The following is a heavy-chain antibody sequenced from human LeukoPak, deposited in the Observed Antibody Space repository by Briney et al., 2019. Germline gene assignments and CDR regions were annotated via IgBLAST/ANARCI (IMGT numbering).Heavy chain of an antibody. D-gene: IGHD3-22*01. Sequence: PGGSLRLSCAASGFTFSSYAMHWVRQAPGKGLEWVAIISYDGSNKYYADSVKGRFTISRDNSKNTLYLQMNSLSAEDTAVYYCASDSDYYDSSGPIDYWGQGTRVTVSS. V-gene: IGHV3-30*04. CDR1: GFTFSSYA. J-gene: IGHJ4*02. CDR2: ISYDGSNK. CDR3: ASDSDYYDSSGPIDY.